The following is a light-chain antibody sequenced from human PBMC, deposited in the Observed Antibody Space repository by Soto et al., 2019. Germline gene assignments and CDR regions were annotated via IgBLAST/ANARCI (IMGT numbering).Light chain of an antibody. V-gene: IGKV3-11*01. Sequence: IVLTQSPATLSLSPGERATLSCRASQSIISYLAWYQQQPGQAPRLLIYDASNSATGIPARFRRSVYGTDFTLTISSLEPEDFAVYYCQQRSNWPPYTFGQGTKLEI. J-gene: IGKJ2*01. CDR1: QSIISY. CDR3: QQRSNWPPYT. CDR2: DAS.